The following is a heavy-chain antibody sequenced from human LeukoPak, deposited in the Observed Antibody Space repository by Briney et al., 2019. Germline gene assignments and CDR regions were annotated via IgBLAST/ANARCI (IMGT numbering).Heavy chain of an antibody. V-gene: IGHV1-2*02. CDR2: INPNSGGT. CDR3: ARSSSGELPLDY. J-gene: IGHJ4*02. CDR1: GYTFTVYY. Sequence: ASVTVSFKASGYTFTVYYMHWVRQAPGQGLEWMGWINPNSGGTNYAQKFQGRVTMTGDTSISTAYMELSRLRSDDTAVYYCARSSSGELPLDYWGQGTLVTVPS. D-gene: IGHD1-26*01.